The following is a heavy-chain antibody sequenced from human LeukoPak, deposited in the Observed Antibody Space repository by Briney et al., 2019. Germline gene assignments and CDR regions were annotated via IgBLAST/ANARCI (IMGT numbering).Heavy chain of an antibody. Sequence: PGGSLRLSCAASGFTFSFYGMHWVRQAPGKGLEWVAFIRFDGSNTYYLDSVKGRFTIPRDNSKNTLYLQMNSLRPEDTAVYYCATDKAVAGADYFDYWGQGTLVTVSS. V-gene: IGHV3-30*02. CDR3: ATDKAVAGADYFDY. CDR2: IRFDGSNT. J-gene: IGHJ4*02. D-gene: IGHD6-19*01. CDR1: GFTFSFYG.